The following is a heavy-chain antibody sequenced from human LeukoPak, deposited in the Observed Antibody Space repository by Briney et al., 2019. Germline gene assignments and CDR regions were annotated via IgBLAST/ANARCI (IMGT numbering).Heavy chain of an antibody. CDR2: IFYSGST. Sequence: SQTLSLTCTVSGGSISSGGYYWSWIRQHPGKGLEWIGYIFYSGSTYYNPSLKSRVTISVDTSKNQSSLKLSSVTAADTAVYYCARTRYSSSYHAFDNWGQGTLVTVSS. CDR3: ARTRYSSSYHAFDN. V-gene: IGHV4-31*03. D-gene: IGHD3-3*01. J-gene: IGHJ4*02. CDR1: GGSISSGGYY.